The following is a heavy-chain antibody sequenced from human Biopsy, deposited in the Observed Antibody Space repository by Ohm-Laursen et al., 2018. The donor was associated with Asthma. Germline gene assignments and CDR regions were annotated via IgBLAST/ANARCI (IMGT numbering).Heavy chain of an antibody. CDR2: ISFDGSNE. CDR3: AKELFPGWELRRGPDS. V-gene: IGHV3-30*18. D-gene: IGHD1-26*01. CDR1: GFTFSTHH. Sequence: SLRLSCAASGFTFSTHHLSWVRQAPGKGLEWVAVISFDGSNEDYADSVKGRFTISRDNSKNTLFLEMNSLRPEDTAVYYCAKELFPGWELRRGPDSWGQGTLVTVSS. J-gene: IGHJ4*02.